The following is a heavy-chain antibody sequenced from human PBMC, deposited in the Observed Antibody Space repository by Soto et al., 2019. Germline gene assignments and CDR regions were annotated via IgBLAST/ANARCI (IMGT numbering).Heavy chain of an antibody. CDR1: GFTFSSYG. V-gene: IGHV3-30*18. CDR2: ISYDGRDE. Sequence: QVQLVESGGGVVQPGRSLRLSYAASGFTFSSYGMHWVRQAPGKGLEWVAVISYDGRDEYYADSVKGRFTIFRDNSKNTLYLQMNRLTAEDTAVYYCAKDTDVVGAAYYFDSWGQGTLATVSS. J-gene: IGHJ4*02. D-gene: IGHD1-26*01. CDR3: AKDTDVVGAAYYFDS.